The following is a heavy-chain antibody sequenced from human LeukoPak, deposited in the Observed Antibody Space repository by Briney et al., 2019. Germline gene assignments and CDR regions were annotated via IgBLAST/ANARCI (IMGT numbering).Heavy chain of an antibody. CDR1: GFTFSSYV. CDR2: ISGSGGST. J-gene: IGHJ4*02. Sequence: GRSLRLSCAASGFTFSSYVMNWVRQAPGKGLQWVSVISGSGGSTHYADSVKGRYTISRDNSKNTLCLQMNSLRAEDTAVYYCAILYSSSSGVDYWGQGTLVTVSS. CDR3: AILYSSSSGVDY. V-gene: IGHV3-23*01. D-gene: IGHD6-6*01.